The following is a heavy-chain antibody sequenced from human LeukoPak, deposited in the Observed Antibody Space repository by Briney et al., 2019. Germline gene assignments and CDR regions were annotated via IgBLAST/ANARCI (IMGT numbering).Heavy chain of an antibody. D-gene: IGHD3-16*01. V-gene: IGHV3-66*02. Sequence: GGSRRLSCAAPGFTASSNDMNWVRQAPGKGLEWVSLISSGGRTYYAESVKGRFTISRDNSKNTLSLQMNSLRAEDTAVYYCARTPYYLGPFDYWGQGTLVTVSS. CDR1: GFTASSND. J-gene: IGHJ4*02. CDR2: ISSGGRT. CDR3: ARTPYYLGPFDY.